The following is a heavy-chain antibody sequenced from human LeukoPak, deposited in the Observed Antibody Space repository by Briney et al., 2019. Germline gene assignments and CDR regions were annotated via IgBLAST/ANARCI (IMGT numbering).Heavy chain of an antibody. CDR2: IYYSGST. CDR3: ARRSIAAAGNYFDY. CDR1: GGSISSSSYY. Sequence: PSETLTLTCTASGGSISSSSYYWGWIRQPPGKGLEWIGSIYYSGSTYYNPSLKSRVTISVDTSKNQFSLKVSSVTAADTAVYYCARRSIAAAGNYFDYWGQGTLVTVSS. D-gene: IGHD6-13*01. J-gene: IGHJ4*02. V-gene: IGHV4-39*07.